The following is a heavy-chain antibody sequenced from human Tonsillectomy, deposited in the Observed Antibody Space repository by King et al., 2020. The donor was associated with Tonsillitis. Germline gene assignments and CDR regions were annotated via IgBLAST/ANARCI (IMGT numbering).Heavy chain of an antibody. Sequence: VQLVESGGGLIQPGGSLRLSCAASGFIVSSNYMSWVRQAPGKGLEWRSVIFGGGGTYYAESVKGRFTISRDNSKNTLYLQMNILRVEDTAVYNCVRDFPHYDSSWHRVNVDYWGQGTLVTVSS. CDR3: VRDFPHYDSSWHRVNVDY. CDR1: GFIVSSNY. J-gene: IGHJ4*02. V-gene: IGHV3-53*01. D-gene: IGHD3-22*01. CDR2: IFGGGGT.